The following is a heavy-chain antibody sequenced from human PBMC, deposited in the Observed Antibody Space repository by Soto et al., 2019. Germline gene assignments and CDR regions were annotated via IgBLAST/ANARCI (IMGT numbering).Heavy chain of an antibody. J-gene: IGHJ4*02. Sequence: EVQLVESGGGWVQPGGSLRLSCAASGFTFSSYSINWVRQAPGKGLEWVSYMSRSSSTIYYADSVKGRFNISRDNDKNSLYLQMNSLRDEDTAVYYCARDLPYYYDSSGYCCDSFDYWCQETLVTVSS. CDR2: MSRSSSTI. CDR3: ARDLPYYYDSSGYCCDSFDY. CDR1: GFTFSSYS. D-gene: IGHD3-22*01. V-gene: IGHV3-48*02.